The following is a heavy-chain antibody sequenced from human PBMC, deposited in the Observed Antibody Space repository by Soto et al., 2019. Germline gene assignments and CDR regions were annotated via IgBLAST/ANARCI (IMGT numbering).Heavy chain of an antibody. D-gene: IGHD3-22*01. CDR3: TRCGTRYHSIGDYLGIDGMDV. CDR1: GGTFNNYA. Sequence: QVQLVQSGAEVKKPESSVRVSCKASGGTFNNYAITWVRQAPGQGLEWLGGTIPRFGTTNYAEKFQGRVTITAYESTNTAYMEPSSLRSEDTAIYYCTRCGTRYHSIGDYLGIDGMDVWGQGTTVIVSS. J-gene: IGHJ6*02. CDR2: TIPRFGTT. V-gene: IGHV1-69*12.